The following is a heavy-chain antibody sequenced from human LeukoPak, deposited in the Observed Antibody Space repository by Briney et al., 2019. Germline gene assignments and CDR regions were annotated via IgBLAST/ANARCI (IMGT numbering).Heavy chain of an antibody. CDR1: GYTFTSYG. Sequence: ASVKVSCKASGYTFTSYGISWVRQAPGQGLEWMGWISVYNGNTNYAQKLQGRVAMTTDTSTSTAYMELRSLRSDDTAVYYCARMYYDSSGYYSYFDYWGQGTLVTVSS. CDR2: ISVYNGNT. J-gene: IGHJ4*02. CDR3: ARMYYDSSGYYSYFDY. D-gene: IGHD3-22*01. V-gene: IGHV1-18*01.